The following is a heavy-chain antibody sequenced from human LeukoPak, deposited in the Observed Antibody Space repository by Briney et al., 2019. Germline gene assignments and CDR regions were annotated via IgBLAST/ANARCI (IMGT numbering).Heavy chain of an antibody. D-gene: IGHD5-12*01. V-gene: IGHV3-23*01. CDR1: GFTFSSYA. CDR3: AKGRVATPPRDFQH. CDR2: IRGSGGST. J-gene: IGHJ1*01. Sequence: GGSLRLSCAASGFTFSSYAMSWVRHAPGKGLEWVSAIRGSGGSTYCADAVKGRSTNSRDNSQNTLYMQMNSLRADDTAVYYCAKGRVATPPRDFQHWGQGTLVTVSS.